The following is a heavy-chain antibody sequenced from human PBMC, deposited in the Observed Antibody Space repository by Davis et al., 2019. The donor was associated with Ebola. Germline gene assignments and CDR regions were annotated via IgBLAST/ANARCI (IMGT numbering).Heavy chain of an antibody. Sequence: GSLRLSCTVSGDSISSYYWSWIRQPPGKGLEWIGYIYYSGSTNYNPSLKSRVTISVDTSKNQFSLKLSSVTAADTAVYYCASLDYYGMDVWGQGTTVTVSS. J-gene: IGHJ6*02. CDR3: ASLDYYGMDV. V-gene: IGHV4-59*01. CDR1: GDSISSYY. CDR2: IYYSGST.